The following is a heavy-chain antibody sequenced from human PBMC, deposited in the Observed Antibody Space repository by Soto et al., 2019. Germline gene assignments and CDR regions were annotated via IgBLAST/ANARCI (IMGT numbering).Heavy chain of an antibody. CDR2: IKSKTDGGTT. Sequence: GGSLRLSCAASGFTFSNAWMSWVRQAPGKGLEWVGRIKSKTDGGTTDYAAPVKGRFTISRDDSKNTLYLQMNSLKTEDTAVYYCTTECSLSVNCPMDYWGQGTLVTVSS. CDR3: TTECSLSVNCPMDY. V-gene: IGHV3-15*01. D-gene: IGHD2-15*01. J-gene: IGHJ4*02. CDR1: GFTFSNAW.